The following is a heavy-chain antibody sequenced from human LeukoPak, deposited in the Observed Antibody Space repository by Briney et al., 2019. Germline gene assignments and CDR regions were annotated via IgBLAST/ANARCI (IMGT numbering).Heavy chain of an antibody. J-gene: IGHJ4*02. CDR2: ISGSDDNT. CDR1: GFTFSSYA. D-gene: IGHD3-16*01. CDR3: AKEGRPVFGGLYLFDS. V-gene: IGHV3-23*01. Sequence: GGSLRLSCAASGFTFSSYAMSWVRQAPGKGLEWVSAISGSDDNTYYADSVKGRFTISRDNSKNTLYLQMNSLRAEDTAIYYCAKEGRPVFGGLYLFDSWGQGTLVTVSS.